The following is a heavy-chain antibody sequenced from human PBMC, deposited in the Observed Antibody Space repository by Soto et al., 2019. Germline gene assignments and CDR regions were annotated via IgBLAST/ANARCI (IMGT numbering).Heavy chain of an antibody. Sequence: EERLVESGGGLVQPGGSLRLSCAASGFAFSNFWMSWVRQAPGKGLEWVANMKHDGSVKNYVDSVKGRFTISRDNTNNTLELQMTGLRAEDTAVYYCTRDLWGSLVRCGMDVWGQGTMVTVSS. V-gene: IGHV3-7*03. CDR1: GFAFSNFW. CDR2: MKHDGSVK. J-gene: IGHJ6*02. CDR3: TRDLWGSLVRCGMDV. D-gene: IGHD2-21*02.